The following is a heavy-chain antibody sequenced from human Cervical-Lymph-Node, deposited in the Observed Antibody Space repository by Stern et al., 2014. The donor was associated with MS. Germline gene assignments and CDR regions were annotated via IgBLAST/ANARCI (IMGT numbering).Heavy chain of an antibody. Sequence: VQLEESGGGVVQPGRSLRLSCAASGFTFSSYGMHWVRQAPGKGLEWVAVISYDGSNKYYADSVKGRFTISRDNSKNTLYLQMNSLRAEDTAVYYCAKAEYCSGGSCDWGIDYWGQGTLVTVSS. CDR2: ISYDGSNK. V-gene: IGHV3-30*18. J-gene: IGHJ4*02. D-gene: IGHD2-15*01. CDR3: AKAEYCSGGSCDWGIDY. CDR1: GFTFSSYG.